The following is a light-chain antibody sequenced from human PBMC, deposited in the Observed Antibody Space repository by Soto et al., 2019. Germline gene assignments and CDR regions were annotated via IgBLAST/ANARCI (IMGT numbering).Light chain of an antibody. J-gene: IGLJ1*01. CDR3: SSYVGDSAYA. CDR2: EGS. Sequence: QSVLTQPASMSGSPGQSISISCSGTTAGFETYNQVSWYQQHPGKAPKILIYEGSKRPSGVSNRFSGSKSGNTASLTISGLQAEDEADYFCSSYVGDSAYAFGTGTKVTVL. V-gene: IGLV2-23*01. CDR1: TAGFETYNQ.